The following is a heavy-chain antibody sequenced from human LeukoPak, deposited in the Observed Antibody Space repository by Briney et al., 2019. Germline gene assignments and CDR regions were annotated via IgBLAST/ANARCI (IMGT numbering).Heavy chain of an antibody. Sequence: GGSLRLSCAASGFTFDDHGMSWVRQAPGKGLEWVSGIKWDGGRTGYADSVKGRFTISRDNAKNSLYLQMNSLRAEDTAVYYCAREQWLAFDYWGQGTLVTVSS. CDR2: IKWDGGRT. D-gene: IGHD6-19*01. J-gene: IGHJ4*02. CDR3: AREQWLAFDY. CDR1: GFTFDDHG. V-gene: IGHV3-20*04.